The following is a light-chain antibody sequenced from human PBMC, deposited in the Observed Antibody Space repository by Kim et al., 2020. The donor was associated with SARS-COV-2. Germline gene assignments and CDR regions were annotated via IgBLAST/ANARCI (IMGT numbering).Light chain of an antibody. CDR3: HQSSSLPDT. CDR1: QSGGSS. J-gene: IGKJ2*01. CDR2: YAT. V-gene: IGKV6-21*02. Sequence: SVTPKEKVTITCRASQSGGSSIHWYQQKPDQSPKLLIKYATQSISGVPSRFSGSGSGTDFTLTINGLEAEDAATYYCHQSSSLPDTFGQGTKLEIK.